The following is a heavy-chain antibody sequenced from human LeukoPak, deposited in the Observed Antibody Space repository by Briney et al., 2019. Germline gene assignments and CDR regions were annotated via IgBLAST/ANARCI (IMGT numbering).Heavy chain of an antibody. J-gene: IGHJ2*01. D-gene: IGHD3-16*01. Sequence: PGKSLRLSCAVCVFTFSSFPFHWVRQAPAKGLEWVAAISTDGSYKYHGDSVKGRFTISRDNPMNTLYLQMNGLRPDDTAVYYCARSLIPGRWYFDLWGRGTLVTVSS. CDR2: ISTDGSYK. V-gene: IGHV3-30*04. CDR3: ARSLIPGRWYFDL. CDR1: VFTFSSFP.